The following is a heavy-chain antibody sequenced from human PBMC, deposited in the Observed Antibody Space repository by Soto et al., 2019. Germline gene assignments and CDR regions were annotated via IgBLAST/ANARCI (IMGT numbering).Heavy chain of an antibody. V-gene: IGHV3-11*06. CDR3: VRSGDNYNLLDY. J-gene: IGHJ4*02. Sequence: GGSLRLSCAATGFTFSDHYMSWIRQAPGKGLEWIGYSSNSGSFTRYADSVKGRFSISRDNAKNSLYLQINSLRGDDTATYFCVRSGDNYNLLDYWGQGTPVTVSS. CDR1: GFTFSDHY. D-gene: IGHD1-1*01. CDR2: SSNSGSFT.